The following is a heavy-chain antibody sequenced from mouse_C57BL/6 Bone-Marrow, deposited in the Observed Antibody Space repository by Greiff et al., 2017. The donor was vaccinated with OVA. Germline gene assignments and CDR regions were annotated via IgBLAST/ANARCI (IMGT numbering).Heavy chain of an antibody. CDR1: GFTFSSYA. Sequence: EVKLVESGEGLVKPGGSLKLSCAASGFTFSSYAMSWVRQTPEKRLEWVAYISSGGDCIYYADTVKGRFTISRDNARNTLYLKMSSLKSEDTAMYYCTRLLDAMDYWGQGTSVTVSS. J-gene: IGHJ4*01. V-gene: IGHV5-9-1*02. D-gene: IGHD2-1*01. CDR2: ISSGGDCI. CDR3: TRLLDAMDY.